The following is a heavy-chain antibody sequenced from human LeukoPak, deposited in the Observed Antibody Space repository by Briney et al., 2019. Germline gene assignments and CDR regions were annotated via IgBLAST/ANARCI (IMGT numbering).Heavy chain of an antibody. V-gene: IGHV4-39*07. CDR3: ARESFEEPGTMDH. J-gene: IGHJ4*02. D-gene: IGHD4/OR15-4a*01. CDR2: IYYGGGT. Sequence: SETLSLTCTVSGDSISSSFYYWGWIRQPPGKGLEWIGSIYYGGGTHYNPSLKSRATIFLDTSKNQFSLRLTSVTAADTALYFCARESFEEPGTMDHWGQGTLVSVSS. CDR1: GDSISSSFYY.